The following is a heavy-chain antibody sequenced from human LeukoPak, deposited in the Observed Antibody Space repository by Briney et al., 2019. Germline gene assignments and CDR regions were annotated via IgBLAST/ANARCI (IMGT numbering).Heavy chain of an antibody. CDR3: ARGLEYEGFDY. Sequence: PGRSLRLSCAASGFTFSSYAMHWVRQAPGKGLEWVAVISYDGSNKYYADSVKGRFTISRDNTKNTLYQQINSRRAEETAVYYGARGLEYEGFDYWGQGTLVTVSS. J-gene: IGHJ4*02. CDR2: ISYDGSNK. V-gene: IGHV3-30*04. D-gene: IGHD2/OR15-2a*01. CDR1: GFTFSSYA.